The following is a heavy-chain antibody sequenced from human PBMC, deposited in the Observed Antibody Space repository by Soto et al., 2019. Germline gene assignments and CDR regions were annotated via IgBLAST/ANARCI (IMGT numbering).Heavy chain of an antibody. CDR2: ISWNSGSI. CDR3: AKDLSGYAHAFDI. J-gene: IGHJ3*02. Sequence: ESGGGLVQPGRSLRLSCAASGFTFDDYAMHWVRQAPGKGLEWVSGISWNSGSIGYADSVKGRFTISRDNAKNSLYLQMNSLRAEDTALYYCAKDLSGYAHAFDIWGQGTMVTVSS. CDR1: GFTFDDYA. V-gene: IGHV3-9*01. D-gene: IGHD3-22*01.